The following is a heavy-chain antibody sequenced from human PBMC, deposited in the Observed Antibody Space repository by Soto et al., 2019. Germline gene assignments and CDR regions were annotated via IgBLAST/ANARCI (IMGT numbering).Heavy chain of an antibody. D-gene: IGHD3-22*01. CDR3: ARKRHYYDSSGYYYPYFDY. V-gene: IGHV3-7*01. CDR1: GFTFSSYW. Sequence: EVQLVESGGGLVQPGGSLRLSCAASGFTFSSYWMSWVRQAPGKGLEWVANIKQDGSEKYYVDSVKGRFTISRDNAKNSLYLQMNSLRAEDTAVYYCARKRHYYDSSGYYYPYFDYWGQGTLVTVSS. J-gene: IGHJ4*02. CDR2: IKQDGSEK.